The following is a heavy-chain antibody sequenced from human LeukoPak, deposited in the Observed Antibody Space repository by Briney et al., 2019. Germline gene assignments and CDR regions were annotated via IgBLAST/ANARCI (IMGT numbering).Heavy chain of an antibody. CDR1: GGSISGYY. CDR2: MYYSGTT. D-gene: IGHD3-16*01. V-gene: IGHV4-59*12. CDR3: ARGDYYDGGGRNWFDP. Sequence: PSETLSLTCIVSGGSISGYYWSWIRQPPGKGLEWIGYMYYSGTTNHNPSLKSRVTISVDTSKNQFSLRLTSVTAADTAVYYCARGDYYDGGGRNWFDPWGQGTLVTVSS. J-gene: IGHJ5*02.